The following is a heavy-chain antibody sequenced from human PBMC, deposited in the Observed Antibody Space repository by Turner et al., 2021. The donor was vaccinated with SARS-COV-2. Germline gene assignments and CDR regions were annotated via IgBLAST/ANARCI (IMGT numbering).Heavy chain of an antibody. CDR2: FDPEDGET. CDR3: ATGVAVTGTPSEYYYYYGMDV. V-gene: IGHV1-24*01. J-gene: IGHJ6*02. Sequence: QVQLVQSGAEVKKPGASVKVSCKVSGYTLTELSMHWVRQAPGKGLEWMGGFDPEDGETIYAQKFQGRVTMTEDTSTDTAYMELSSLRSEDTAVYYCATGVAVTGTPSEYYYYYGMDVWGQGTKVTVSS. CDR1: GYTLTELS. D-gene: IGHD6-19*01.